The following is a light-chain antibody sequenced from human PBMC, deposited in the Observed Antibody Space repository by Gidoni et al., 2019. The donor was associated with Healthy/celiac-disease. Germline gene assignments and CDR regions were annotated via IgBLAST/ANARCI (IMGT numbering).Light chain of an antibody. CDR3: AAWDDSLNGWV. CDR2: YDD. CDR1: SSNIGNNA. J-gene: IGLJ3*02. V-gene: IGLV1-36*01. Sequence: QSVLTQPPSVSEAPRQRVTISCSGSSSNIGNNAVHWYQQLPGKAPKLLIYYDDLLPSGVSDRFSGSKSGTSASLAISGLQSEEEADYYCAAWDDSLNGWVFGGGTKLTVL.